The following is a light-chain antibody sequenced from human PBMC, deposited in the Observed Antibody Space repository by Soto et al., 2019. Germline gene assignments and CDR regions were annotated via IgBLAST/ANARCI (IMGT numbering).Light chain of an antibody. V-gene: IGLV2-14*01. CDR3: SSYTRSNTLHYV. CDR1: RXDVGGYNY. J-gene: IGLJ1*01. Sequence: QSALTQPASVSGSPGQSITVSCTGTRXDVGGYNYVSWYQQHPGKAPKLIIYEVSNRPSGVSYRFSGSKSGNTASLTISGLQAEDEADYYCSSYTRSNTLHYVFGSGTKVTVL. CDR2: EVS.